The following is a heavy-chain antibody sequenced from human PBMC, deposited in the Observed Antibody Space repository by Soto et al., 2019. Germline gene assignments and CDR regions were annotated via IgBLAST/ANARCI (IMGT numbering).Heavy chain of an antibody. CDR1: KSIFTGYG. Sequence: GGSLRLSCAASKSIFTGYGMHWVRQTPGKGLEWVAVIRFDGTDEHYADSVKGRFTISRDNSKNMLYLQMNSLRVEDTAVYYCARLYGDYVGGPFGFFDYWGQGTSVTVSS. D-gene: IGHD4-17*01. V-gene: IGHV3-33*01. CDR2: IRFDGTDE. CDR3: ARLYGDYVGGPFGFFDY. J-gene: IGHJ4*02.